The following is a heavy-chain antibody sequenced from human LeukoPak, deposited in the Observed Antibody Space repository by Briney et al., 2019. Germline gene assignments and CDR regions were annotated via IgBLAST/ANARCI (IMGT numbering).Heavy chain of an antibody. Sequence: GGSLRLSCAASGFTFSTYSMNWVRQAPGKGLEWVAFIRYDGSNKYYADSVKGRFAISRDNSKNTLYLQMNSLRAEDTAVYYCAKDRAGSSGELDYWGQGTLVTVSS. D-gene: IGHD6-19*01. CDR3: AKDRAGSSGELDY. CDR2: IRYDGSNK. V-gene: IGHV3-30*02. J-gene: IGHJ4*02. CDR1: GFTFSTYS.